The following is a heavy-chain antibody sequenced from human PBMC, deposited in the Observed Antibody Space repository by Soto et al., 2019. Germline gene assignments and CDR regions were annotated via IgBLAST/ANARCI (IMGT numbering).Heavy chain of an antibody. CDR1: GGSTSSDNY. V-gene: IGHV4-59*01. J-gene: IGHJ5*02. D-gene: IGHD4-4*01. CDR3: ARVCYSNYSGWFDP. CDR2: IYYSGNT. Sequence: KSSETLSLTCTVSGGSTSSDNYWSWIRQPPGKGLEWIGHIYYSGNTDYNPSLKSRLAISIDTSKNQFSLKLSSVTAADTAVYYCARVCYSNYSGWFDPWGQGTLVTVS.